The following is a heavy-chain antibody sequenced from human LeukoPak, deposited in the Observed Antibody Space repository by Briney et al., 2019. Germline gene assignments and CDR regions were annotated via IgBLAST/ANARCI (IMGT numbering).Heavy chain of an antibody. CDR2: IYYSGST. V-gene: IGHV4-39*07. Sequence: PSQTLSLTCTVSGGSISSSSYYWGWIRQPPGKGLEWIGSIYYSGSTYYNPSLKSRVTISVDTSKNQFSLKLSSVTAADTAVYYCARAEVAEVFGIAARPGPLDIWGQGTMVTVSS. CDR3: ARAEVAEVFGIAARPGPLDI. D-gene: IGHD6-6*01. CDR1: GGSISSSSYY. J-gene: IGHJ3*02.